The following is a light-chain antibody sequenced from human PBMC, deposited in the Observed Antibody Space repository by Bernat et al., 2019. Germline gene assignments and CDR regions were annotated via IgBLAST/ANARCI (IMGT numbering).Light chain of an antibody. CDR1: QSISSW. CDR2: KAS. CDR3: QQYNTYLWT. Sequence: DIQMTQSPSTLSASIGDRVTIPCRASQSISSWLAWYQQKPGKAPKLLTYKASSLESGVPSRFSGSGSGTEFTLTISSLQPDDFATYYCQQYNTYLWTFGQGTKVEIK. J-gene: IGKJ1*01. V-gene: IGKV1-5*03.